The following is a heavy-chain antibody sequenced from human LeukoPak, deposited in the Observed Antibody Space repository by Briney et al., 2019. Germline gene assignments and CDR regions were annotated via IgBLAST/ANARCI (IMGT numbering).Heavy chain of an antibody. CDR2: VKSKVDGETT. V-gene: IGHV3-15*01. CDR1: GFTFSNAW. Sequence: GGSLRLSCAASGFTFSNAWMNWVRQAPGKGLEWVGRVKSKVDGETTSYAAPVKGRFTISRDDSRNTLYLQMNSLKTEDTAVYYCTTCGGDCYFNYWGLGTLVTVSS. D-gene: IGHD2-21*02. CDR3: TTCGGDCYFNY. J-gene: IGHJ4*02.